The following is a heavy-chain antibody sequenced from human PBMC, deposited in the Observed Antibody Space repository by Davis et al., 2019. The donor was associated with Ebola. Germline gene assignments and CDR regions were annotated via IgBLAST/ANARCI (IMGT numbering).Heavy chain of an antibody. D-gene: IGHD5-18*01. CDR1: GGSISSDY. Sequence: PSETLSLTCTVLGGSISSDYGSWIRQPPRKGLEWMGYIYYSGSSSYNPSLKSRVTISLDKSKNQFSLKLSSVTAADTAVYYCARGDADYSYDSYYYYGMDVWGKGTTVTVSS. CDR3: ARGDADYSYDSYYYYGMDV. J-gene: IGHJ6*04. CDR2: IYYSGSS. V-gene: IGHV4-59*08.